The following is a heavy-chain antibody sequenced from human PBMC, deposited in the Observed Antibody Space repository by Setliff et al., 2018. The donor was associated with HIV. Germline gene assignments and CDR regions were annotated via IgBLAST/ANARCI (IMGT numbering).Heavy chain of an antibody. CDR1: GGSISSGGYY. V-gene: IGHV4-30-4*08. Sequence: SETLSLTCNVSGGSISSGGYYWSWIRQPPGKGLEWIGYIYYSGRTYYNPSLKSRVTISVDTSKNQFSLNVTSVTAADTAVYYCTSGGSGYWGGALSRMYYWGQGKLVTVSS. CDR3: TSGGSGYWGGALSRMYY. CDR2: IYYSGRT. J-gene: IGHJ4*02. D-gene: IGHD2-15*01.